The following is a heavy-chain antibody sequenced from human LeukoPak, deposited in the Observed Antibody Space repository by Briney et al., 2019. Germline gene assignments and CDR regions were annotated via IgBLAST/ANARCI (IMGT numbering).Heavy chain of an antibody. CDR3: ARHIQVTFRVSRLGWFDA. J-gene: IGHJ5*02. V-gene: IGHV4-59*08. CDR1: GDSISNYY. Sequence: SETLSLTCTVSGDSISNYYWSWIRQPPGKGLEWIGYIYYSGSTNYNPSLKSRVTISVDTSKNQFSLKLSSVTAADTAVYYCARHIQVTFRVSRLGWFDAWGQGTLVTVSS. CDR2: IYYSGST. D-gene: IGHD3-9*01.